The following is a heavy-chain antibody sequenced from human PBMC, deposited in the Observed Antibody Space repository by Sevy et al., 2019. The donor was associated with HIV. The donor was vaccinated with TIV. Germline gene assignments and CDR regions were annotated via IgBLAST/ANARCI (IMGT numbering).Heavy chain of an antibody. J-gene: IGHJ4*02. CDR1: GFTFNKAW. V-gene: IGHV3-15*01. CDR3: TTKGGFWSGYQYFDY. CDR2: IKSNGDGGTT. D-gene: IGHD3-3*01. Sequence: GGSLRLSCAASGFTFNKAWMTWVRQAPGQGLEWVGRIKSNGDGGTTDYTAPVKGRFTISRDDSKNTLYLQMNSLKTEDTAVYYCTTKGGFWSGYQYFDYWGQGTLVTVSS.